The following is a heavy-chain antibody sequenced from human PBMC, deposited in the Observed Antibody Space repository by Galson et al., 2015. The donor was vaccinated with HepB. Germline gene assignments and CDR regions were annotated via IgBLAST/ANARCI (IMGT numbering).Heavy chain of an antibody. CDR3: ARHRGNYDILTGFYYYYGMDV. Sequence: QSGAEVKKPGESLKISCQLPAYKFDTFWIGWVRQMPGKGLEWMGIIYPGDSDTRYSPSFQGQVTISADKSISTAYLQWSSLKASDTAMYYCARHRGNYDILTGFYYYYGMDVWGQGTTVTVSS. CDR1: AYKFDTFW. D-gene: IGHD3-9*01. CDR2: IYPGDSDT. V-gene: IGHV5-51*01. J-gene: IGHJ6*02.